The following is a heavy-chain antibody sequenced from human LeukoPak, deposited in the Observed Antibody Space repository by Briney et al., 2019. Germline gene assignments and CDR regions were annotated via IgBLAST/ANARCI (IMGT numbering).Heavy chain of an antibody. D-gene: IGHD3-22*01. V-gene: IGHV3-64*04. CDR2: IRSNGGST. CDR1: GFTFSSYA. Sequence: PGGSLRLSCSASGFTFSSYAIHWVRQAPGKGLEYFSAIRSNGGSTYYADSVKGRFTISRDNSKNTLYLQMNSLRAEDTAVYYCARGGYDSSGYYGDFDYWGQGTLVTVSS. J-gene: IGHJ4*02. CDR3: ARGGYDSSGYYGDFDY.